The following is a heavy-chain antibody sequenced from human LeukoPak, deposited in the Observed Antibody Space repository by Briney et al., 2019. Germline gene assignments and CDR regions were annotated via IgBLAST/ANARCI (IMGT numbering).Heavy chain of an antibody. CDR3: ARNAGNSDVDY. CDR1: GGSIASSYW. CDR2: IYHSGST. J-gene: IGHJ4*02. V-gene: IGHV4-4*02. Sequence: SGTPSLTCAVSGGSIASSYWWTWVRQPPGKGLEWIGEIYHSGSTNYNPSLRSRVTISVDKSDNQFSLKLNSMTAADTAVYYCARNAGNSDVDYWGQGTLVTVSS. D-gene: IGHD4-23*01.